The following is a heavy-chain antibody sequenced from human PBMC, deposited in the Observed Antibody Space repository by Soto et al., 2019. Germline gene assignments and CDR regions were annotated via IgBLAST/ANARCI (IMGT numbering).Heavy chain of an antibody. D-gene: IGHD6-19*01. V-gene: IGHV4-4*02. CDR3: AYSTGWYRHDV. CDR1: GDSISNSSW. CDR2: IFHSGDT. J-gene: IGHJ3*01. Sequence: QVQLQESGPGLVKPSGTLSLTCAVSGDSISNSSWWTWVRQPPGKGLEWIGDIFHSGDTNYNPSLKSRVFISVDKSQNQFSLKVSSVTAADTAVYYCAYSTGWYRHDVWGQGTLVTVSS.